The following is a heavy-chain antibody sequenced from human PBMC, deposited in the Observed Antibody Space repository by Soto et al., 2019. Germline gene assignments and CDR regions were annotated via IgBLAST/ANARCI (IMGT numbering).Heavy chain of an antibody. V-gene: IGHV5-51*01. CDR3: ARPYRTSPSYYFDY. D-gene: IGHD2-2*01. CDR2: IYPGDYDT. CDR1: GYRFTSYV. Sequence: GALKIPGTGSGYRFTSYVIGWVRQMPGEGVEWMGIIYPGDYDTRYSPSFQGQVTISADKSISPAYLQWSSLKASDNAMYYCARPYRTSPSYYFDYWGQGTLVTASS. J-gene: IGHJ4*02.